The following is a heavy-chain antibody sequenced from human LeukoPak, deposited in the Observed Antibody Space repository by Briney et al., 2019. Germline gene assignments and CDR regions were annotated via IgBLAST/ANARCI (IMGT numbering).Heavy chain of an antibody. J-gene: IGHJ5*02. CDR3: ARGDLDYYDSSGYPNWFDP. CDR2: ISCSGSTI. CDR1: GFTFSSYE. D-gene: IGHD3-22*01. Sequence: GGSLRLSCAASGFTFSSYEMNWVRQAPGKGLEWVSYISCSGSTIYYADSVKGRFTISRDNAKNSLYLQMNSLRAEDTAVYYCARGDLDYYDSSGYPNWFDPWGQGTLVTVSS. V-gene: IGHV3-48*03.